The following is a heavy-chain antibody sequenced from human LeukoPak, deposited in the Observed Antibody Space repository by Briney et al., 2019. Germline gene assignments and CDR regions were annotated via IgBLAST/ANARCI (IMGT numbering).Heavy chain of an antibody. Sequence: GGSLRLSCAASGFTFNRSWMNWVRQPPAKGLEWVANMDPSGSQKRYVDSVKGRFIISKDNPGASLYLDMYNLRAEDTAIYYCAIWTSVNYWGQGTLVTVSS. D-gene: IGHD1-1*01. V-gene: IGHV3-7*01. CDR2: MDPSGSQK. J-gene: IGHJ4*02. CDR3: AIWTSVNY. CDR1: GFTFNRSW.